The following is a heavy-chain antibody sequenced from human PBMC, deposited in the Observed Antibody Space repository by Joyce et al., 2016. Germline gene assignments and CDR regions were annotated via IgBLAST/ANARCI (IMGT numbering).Heavy chain of an antibody. V-gene: IGHV5-51*01. J-gene: IGHJ4*02. CDR2: IYPDDSDT. CDR1: GYSFTTSW. CDR3: ARVKDYFGLTTYLYYFDY. Sequence: EVRLVQSGAEVKKPGESVRISCNGSGYSFTTSWVGWVRQMPGKGLEWMGIIYPDDSDTKYSPSFQGQVTISADKSISTAYLQWSSLKASDTAIYYCARVKDYFGLTTYLYYFDYWGQGTLVTVSS. D-gene: IGHD3-10*01.